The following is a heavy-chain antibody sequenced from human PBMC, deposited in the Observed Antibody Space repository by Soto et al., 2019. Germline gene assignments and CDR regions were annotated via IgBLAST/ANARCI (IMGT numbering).Heavy chain of an antibody. Sequence: QVQLEQSGAEVKRPGSSVKVSCKTSGGNFNTYPISWVRQAPGHRLEWMGKIIPIFGTPDYAQKFQSRVTIIADEATIPIYIQLRSLTSDDSAVYYCARVSRLWGSTGCKRENVFDIWGQGTMVTFPS. D-gene: IGHD3-16*01. CDR1: GGNFNTYP. CDR3: ARVSRLWGSTGCKRENVFDI. J-gene: IGHJ3*02. CDR2: IIPIFGTP. V-gene: IGHV1-69*18.